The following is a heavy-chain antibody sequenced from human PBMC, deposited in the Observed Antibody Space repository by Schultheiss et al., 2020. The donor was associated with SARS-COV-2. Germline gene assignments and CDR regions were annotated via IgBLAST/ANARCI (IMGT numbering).Heavy chain of an antibody. J-gene: IGHJ6*02. CDR2: IWYDGSNK. D-gene: IGHD6-13*01. CDR3: AKGTDGSSWYSNYYGMDV. Sequence: GGSLRLSCAASGFTFSSYGMHWVRQAPGKGLEWVAVIWYDGSNKYYADSVKGRFTISRDNSKNTLYLQMNSLRAEDTAVYYCAKGTDGSSWYSNYYGMDVWGQGTTVTVSS. V-gene: IGHV3-30*02. CDR1: GFTFSSYG.